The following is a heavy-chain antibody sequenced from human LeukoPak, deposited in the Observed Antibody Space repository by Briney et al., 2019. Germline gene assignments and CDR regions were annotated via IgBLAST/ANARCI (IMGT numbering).Heavy chain of an antibody. CDR3: VRTNNPDFYDD. V-gene: IGHV4-59*01. CDR1: SGSISGYY. J-gene: IGHJ4*02. CDR2: IYYSGST. Sequence: SETLSLTCTVSSGSISGYYLSWIRQPPGTGLEWIGYIYYSGSTNYNPPLKSRVTMSVDTSTNQFFLKLSSVTAADTAVYYCVRTNNPDFYDDWGQGTLVTVSS.